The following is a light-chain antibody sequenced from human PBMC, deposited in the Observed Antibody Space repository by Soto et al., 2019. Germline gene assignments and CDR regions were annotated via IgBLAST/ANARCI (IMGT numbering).Light chain of an antibody. V-gene: IGLV3-21*02. Sequence: SYELTQPPSVSMAPGQTARITRGGNNIGTKSVHWYQQKPGQAPVLVVFDDSDRPSGIPERFSCSNSGNTATLTISRVEAWNEADYHCQVWDADNDQPVFGGGTKLTVL. CDR3: QVWDADNDQPV. CDR2: DDS. CDR1: NIGTKS. J-gene: IGLJ2*01.